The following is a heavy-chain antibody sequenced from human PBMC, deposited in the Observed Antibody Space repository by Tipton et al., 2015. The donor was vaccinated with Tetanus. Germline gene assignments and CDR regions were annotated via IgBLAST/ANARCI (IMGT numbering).Heavy chain of an antibody. J-gene: IGHJ3*02. CDR2: ISNSGTS. CDR3: ARRGDYVFYYESSGYLWGAAFDI. Sequence: TLSLTCTVSGDSISRGGYFWNWIRQRPGRGVEWIASISNSGTSYNNPSFRSRVTISVYTSKKQFSLKLKSVTAADTAVYYCARRGDYVFYYESSGYLWGAAFDIWGQGTMVSVSA. D-gene: IGHD3-22*01. CDR1: GDSISRGGYF. V-gene: IGHV4-39*01.